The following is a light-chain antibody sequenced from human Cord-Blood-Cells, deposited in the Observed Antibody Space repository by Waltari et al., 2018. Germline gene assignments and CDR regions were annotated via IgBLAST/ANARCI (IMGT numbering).Light chain of an antibody. CDR2: WAS. Sequence: DIVMTQSPDSLAVSLGERATINCKSSQSVLYSSNNKNYLAWYQQKPGQPPKLLIYWASTREYGVPDRFSGSGSGTDLTLTISSLQAEDVAVYYCQQYYSTPLTFGGGTKVEIK. J-gene: IGKJ4*01. CDR1: QSVLYSSNNKNY. V-gene: IGKV4-1*01. CDR3: QQYYSTPLT.